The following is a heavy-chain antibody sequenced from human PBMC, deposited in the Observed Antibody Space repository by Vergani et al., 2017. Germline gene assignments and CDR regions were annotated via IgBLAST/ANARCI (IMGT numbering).Heavy chain of an antibody. CDR2: IRYDGSNK. V-gene: IGHV3-30*02. CDR1: GFTFSSYG. CDR3: AREWLGHNHYFDY. Sequence: VQLVESGGGVVQPGGSLRLSCAASGFTFSSYGMHWVRQAPGKGLEWVAFIRYDGSNKYYADSVKGRFTISRDNSKNTLYLQMNSLRAEDTAVYYCAREWLGHNHYFDYWGQGTLVTVSS. D-gene: IGHD6-19*01. J-gene: IGHJ4*02.